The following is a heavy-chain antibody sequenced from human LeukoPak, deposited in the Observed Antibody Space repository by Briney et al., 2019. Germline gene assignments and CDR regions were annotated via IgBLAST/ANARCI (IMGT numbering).Heavy chain of an antibody. Sequence: GESLRLSCAVSGFTVSGNYMSWVRQAPGKGLEWVSSISSSSSYIYYADSVKGRFTISRDNAKNSLYLQMNSLRAEDTAVYYCARNMVRGYEDAFDIWGQGTMVTVSS. J-gene: IGHJ3*02. CDR1: GFTVSGNY. D-gene: IGHD3-10*01. CDR2: ISSSSSYI. CDR3: ARNMVRGYEDAFDI. V-gene: IGHV3-21*01.